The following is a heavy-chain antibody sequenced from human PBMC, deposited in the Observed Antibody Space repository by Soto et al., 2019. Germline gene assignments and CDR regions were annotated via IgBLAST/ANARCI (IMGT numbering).Heavy chain of an antibody. CDR3: ARGGYSYGYAAFDY. D-gene: IGHD5-18*01. V-gene: IGHV3-74*01. J-gene: IGHJ4*02. Sequence: PGGSLRLSCAASGFTFSSYWMHWVRQAPGKELVWVSRINSDGSTTSYADSVKGRFTISRDNAKNTLYLQMTSLRAEDTAVFYRARGGYSYGYAAFDYWGQGTLVTVSS. CDR1: GFTFSSYW. CDR2: INSDGSTT.